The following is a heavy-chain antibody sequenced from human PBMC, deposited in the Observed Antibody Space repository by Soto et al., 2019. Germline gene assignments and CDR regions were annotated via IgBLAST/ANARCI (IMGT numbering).Heavy chain of an antibody. D-gene: IGHD6-6*01. Sequence: GASVKVSCKASGYTFTGYYMHWVRQAPGQGLEWMGWINPNSGGTNYAQKFQGWVTMTRDTSISTAYMELSRLRSDDTAVYYCAGHKYSSSSEDWFDPWGQGTQVTVSS. CDR3: AGHKYSSSSEDWFDP. V-gene: IGHV1-2*04. CDR1: GYTFTGYY. CDR2: INPNSGGT. J-gene: IGHJ5*02.